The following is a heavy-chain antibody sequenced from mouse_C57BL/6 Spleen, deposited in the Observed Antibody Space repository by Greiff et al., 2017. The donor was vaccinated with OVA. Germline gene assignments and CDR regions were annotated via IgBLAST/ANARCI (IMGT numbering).Heavy chain of an antibody. V-gene: IGHV1-52*01. CDR3: ARSYDYDVNFDY. Sequence: VKLQQPGAELVRPGSSVKLSCKASGYTFTSYWMHWVKQRPIQGLEWIGNIDPSDSDTHYNQKFKDKATLTVDKSSSTAYMQLSSLTSEDSAVYYCARSYDYDVNFDYWGQGTTLTVSS. CDR2: IDPSDSDT. J-gene: IGHJ2*01. D-gene: IGHD2-4*01. CDR1: GYTFTSYW.